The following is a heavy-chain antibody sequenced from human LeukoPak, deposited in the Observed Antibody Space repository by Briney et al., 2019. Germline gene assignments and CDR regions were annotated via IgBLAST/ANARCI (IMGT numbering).Heavy chain of an antibody. J-gene: IGHJ6*03. CDR2: IIPIFGTA. CDR1: GGTFSSYA. V-gene: IGHV1-69*13. D-gene: IGHD2-2*03. Sequence: ASVKVSCKASGGTFSSYAISWVRQAPGQGLEWMGGIIPIFGTANYAQKFQGRVTITADEFTSTAYMELSSLRSEDTAVYYCASGYCSSTSCYFHYYYYVDVWGKGTTVTVSS. CDR3: ASGYCSSTSCYFHYYYYVDV.